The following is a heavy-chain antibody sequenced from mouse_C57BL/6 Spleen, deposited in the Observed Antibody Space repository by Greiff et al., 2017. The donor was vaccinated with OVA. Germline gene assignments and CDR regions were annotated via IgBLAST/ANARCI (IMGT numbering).Heavy chain of an antibody. CDR2: INPNNGGT. D-gene: IGHD2-1*01. Sequence: EVQLQQSGPELVKPGASVKISCKASGYTFTDYYMNWVKQSHGKSLEWIGDINPNNGGTSYNQKFKGKATLTVDKSSSTAYMELRSLTSEDSAVYYCAVYGNYGFAYWGQGTLVTVSA. V-gene: IGHV1-26*01. CDR1: GYTFTDYY. J-gene: IGHJ3*01. CDR3: AVYGNYGFAY.